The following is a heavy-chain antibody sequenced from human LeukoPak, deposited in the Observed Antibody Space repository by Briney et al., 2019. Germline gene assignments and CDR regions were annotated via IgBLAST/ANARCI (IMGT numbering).Heavy chain of an antibody. D-gene: IGHD6-19*01. J-gene: IGHJ4*02. CDR3: ANGAVGSSSGLEY. CDR2: IVTSGST. V-gene: IGHV3-23*01. Sequence: GGSLRLSCAASEFTFSNYAMTWVRQAPGKGLEWVSSIVTSGSTYYADSVKGRFTISRDNSKNTLYLQMNSLRAEDTAVYFCANGAVGSSSGLEYWGQGTLVTVSS. CDR1: EFTFSNYA.